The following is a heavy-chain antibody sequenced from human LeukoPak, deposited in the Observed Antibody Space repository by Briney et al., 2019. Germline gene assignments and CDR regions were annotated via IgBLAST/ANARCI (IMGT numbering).Heavy chain of an antibody. CDR1: GGSFSGYY. CDR2: INHSGST. D-gene: IGHD4-17*01. V-gene: IGHV4-34*01. Sequence: SETLSLTCAVYGGSFSGYYWSWIRQPPGKGLEWIGEINHSGSTNYNPSLKNRVTISVDTSKNQFSLKLSSVTAADTAVYYCARGLGYGDGNPWGQGTLVTVSS. J-gene: IGHJ5*02. CDR3: ARGLGYGDGNP.